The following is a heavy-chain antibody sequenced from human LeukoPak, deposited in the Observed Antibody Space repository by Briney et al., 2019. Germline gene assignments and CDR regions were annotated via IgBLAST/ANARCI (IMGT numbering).Heavy chain of an antibody. V-gene: IGHV3-30-3*01. D-gene: IGHD6-19*01. CDR1: GFSFSHYA. Sequence: PGRFLRLSCAASGFSFSHYAMHWVRQAPGRGLEWVAVTSDDGSTKHYADSLRGRFTIPRDNSQSTVYLQMDSLKTEDTAVYYCAGGVGFGSGWYLVFWGQGTLVTVSS. J-gene: IGHJ4*02. CDR2: TSDDGSTK. CDR3: AGGVGFGSGWYLVF.